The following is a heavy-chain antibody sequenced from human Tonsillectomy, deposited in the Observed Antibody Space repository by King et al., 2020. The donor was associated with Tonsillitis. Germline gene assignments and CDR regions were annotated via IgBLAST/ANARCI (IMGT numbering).Heavy chain of an antibody. CDR2: IHPSGGST. CDR1: GYTFTSYY. V-gene: IGHV1-46*01. CDR3: ARDPQNDFGGNSWYFDL. Sequence: VQLVESGAEVKKPGASVKVSCKASGYTFTSYYMHWVRQAPGQGLEWMGVIHPSGGSTTYAQKFQGRVTMTRDTSTRTVYMELSTLRSEDTAVYYCARDPQNDFGGNSWYFDLWGRGTLVTVSS. J-gene: IGHJ2*01. D-gene: IGHD4-23*01.